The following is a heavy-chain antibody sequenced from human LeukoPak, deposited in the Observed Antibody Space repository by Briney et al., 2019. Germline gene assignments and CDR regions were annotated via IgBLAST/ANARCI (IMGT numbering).Heavy chain of an antibody. CDR2: ISGDGTFI. CDR3: ARVDGSSLSRARFDY. CDR1: GFTFTSYA. J-gene: IGHJ4*02. D-gene: IGHD6-6*01. V-gene: IGHV3-23*01. Sequence: GGSLRLSCAASGFTFTSYAVNWVRQAPGKGLEWVSAISGDGTFIYYAESVKGRFTISRDSSKSTVCLRMNSLRAGDTAIYYCARVDGSSLSRARFDYWGPGTLVTVSS.